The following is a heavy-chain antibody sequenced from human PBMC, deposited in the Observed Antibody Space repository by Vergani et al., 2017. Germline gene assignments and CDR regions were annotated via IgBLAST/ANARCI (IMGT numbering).Heavy chain of an antibody. CDR1: GFTFSTYS. Sequence: EVQLVESGGGLVQPGGSLRLSCVGSGFTFSTYSMNWVRQAPGRGLEWVSYISTDASTTYYGDSVKGRFTISRDNAKNSLYLKMNSLRAEDTAVYFCAREPLRTYDSSGYYFHDAFDIWGQGTMVTVSS. V-gene: IGHV3-48*01. J-gene: IGHJ3*02. CDR2: ISTDASTT. D-gene: IGHD3-22*01. CDR3: AREPLRTYDSSGYYFHDAFDI.